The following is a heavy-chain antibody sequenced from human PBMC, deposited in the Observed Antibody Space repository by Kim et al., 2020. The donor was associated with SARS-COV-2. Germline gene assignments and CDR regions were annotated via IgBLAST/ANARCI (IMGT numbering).Heavy chain of an antibody. J-gene: IGHJ4*02. Sequence: ASVKVSCKASGYTFTTYAINWVRQAPGQGLEWMGWINTKTGYPTYAPGFTGRLVFSLDTSVNTTYLQISSLKAEDTAVYYCARDSYCSGDRCYSFEYWGQGTLVTVSA. CDR3: ARDSYCSGDRCYSFEY. CDR2: INTKTGYP. D-gene: IGHD2-15*01. CDR1: GYTFTTYA. V-gene: IGHV7-4-1*02.